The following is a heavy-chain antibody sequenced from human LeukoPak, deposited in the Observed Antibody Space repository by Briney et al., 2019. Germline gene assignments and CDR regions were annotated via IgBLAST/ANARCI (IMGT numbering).Heavy chain of an antibody. D-gene: IGHD6-19*01. J-gene: IGHJ6*02. Sequence: GASVKVSCKASGYTFTSYDINWVRQATGQGLEWMGWMNPNSGNTGYAQKFQGRVTMTRNTSISTAYMDLSSLRSEDTAVYYCARGVVVRQWLVRRDYYYGMDVWGQGATVTVSS. CDR3: ARGVVVRQWLVRRDYYYGMDV. CDR1: GYTFTSYD. V-gene: IGHV1-8*01. CDR2: MNPNSGNT.